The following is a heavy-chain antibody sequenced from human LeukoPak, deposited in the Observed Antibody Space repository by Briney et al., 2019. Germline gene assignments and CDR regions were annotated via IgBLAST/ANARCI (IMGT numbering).Heavy chain of an antibody. CDR3: ATYGSGRKFDY. CDR1: GFSLSDAW. Sequence: GGSLRLSCAASGFSLSDAWMSWVRQIPGKGLEWVGRIETKTDGGTTDYAAPVKGRFTISRDDSTNTLFLQMNSLKSEDTAVYYCATYGSGRKFDYWGQGILVTVSS. J-gene: IGHJ4*02. V-gene: IGHV3-15*04. CDR2: IETKTDGGTT. D-gene: IGHD3-10*01.